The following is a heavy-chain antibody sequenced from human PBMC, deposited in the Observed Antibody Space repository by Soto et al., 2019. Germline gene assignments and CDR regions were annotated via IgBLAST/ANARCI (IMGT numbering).Heavy chain of an antibody. V-gene: IGHV4-31*03. J-gene: IGHJ4*02. CDR2: VYYSGIT. CDR3: AREMFSRTWYPGD. Sequence: QVQLQESGPGLVRPSQTLSLTCTVSGGSISSGDYYWGWLRQHPGRGLEWIGYVYYSGITFYNPSLKGRLTISVDTSKNQCYLRLGSVTAADTAVYYCAREMFSRTWYPGDWGQGTLVTVSS. CDR1: GGSISSGDYY. D-gene: IGHD6-13*01.